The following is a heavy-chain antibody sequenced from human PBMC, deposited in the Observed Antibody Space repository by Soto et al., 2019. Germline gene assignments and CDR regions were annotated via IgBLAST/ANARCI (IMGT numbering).Heavy chain of an antibody. D-gene: IGHD6-19*01. CDR1: GFTFSNYG. V-gene: IGHV3-33*01. J-gene: IGHJ2*01. CDR2: IWFDGSNK. CDR3: ARDTEAVAGLNWYFDL. Sequence: QVQLVESGGGVVQPGRSLRLSCAASGFTFSNYGMHWVRQAPGKGLQWVAVIWFDGSNKYYEDSVEGRFTISRDNSKNKLYLQMNSLRAEDTAVYYCARDTEAVAGLNWYFDLWGRGTLVTVSS.